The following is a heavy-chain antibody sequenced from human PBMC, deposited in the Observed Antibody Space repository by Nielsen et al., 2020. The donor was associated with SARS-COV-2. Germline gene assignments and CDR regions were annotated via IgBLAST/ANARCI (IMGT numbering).Heavy chain of an antibody. Sequence: SETLSLTCGVSFGSFSDYSWGWIRQPPGKGLEWIGVITYSGSTNYNPSLKSRVTISVDTSKNQFSLKLSSVTAADTAVYYCARVLRYCSSTSCYGKYYYYYYMDVWGKGTTVTVSS. CDR1: FGSFSDYS. CDR2: ITYSGST. V-gene: IGHV4-34*01. CDR3: ARVLRYCSSTSCYGKYYYYYYMDV. D-gene: IGHD2-2*01. J-gene: IGHJ6*03.